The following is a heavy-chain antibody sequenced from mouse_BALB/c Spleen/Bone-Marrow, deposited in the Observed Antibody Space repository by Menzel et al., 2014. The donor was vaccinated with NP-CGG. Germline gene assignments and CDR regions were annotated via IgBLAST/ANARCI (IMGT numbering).Heavy chain of an antibody. CDR2: IWSGGST. CDR3: ARNPVGRNYFDY. CDR1: GFSFPNYG. V-gene: IGHV2-2*02. J-gene: IGHJ2*01. Sequence: QVQLQQSGPGLVQPSQSLSITCTVSGFSFPNYGVHWVRQSPGKGLEWLGVIWSGGSTVYNAAFISRLSISKDNSKSQVFFKMNSLQVNDTAIYYCARNPVGRNYFDYWGQGTTLTVSS. D-gene: IGHD4-1*01.